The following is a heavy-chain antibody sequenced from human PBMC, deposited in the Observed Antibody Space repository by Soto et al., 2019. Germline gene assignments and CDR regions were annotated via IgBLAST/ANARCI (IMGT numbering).Heavy chain of an antibody. V-gene: IGHV3-74*01. Sequence: GVPMRLSCTASGFNFSSYWMHWVSKTPGKGLVWVSRINSDGSSTSYAGSVKGRFTISRDNAKNTLYLQMNSLRAEDTAVYYCVRTSLVVAAATREDYWGQGTLVTVSS. J-gene: IGHJ4*02. D-gene: IGHD2-15*01. CDR1: GFNFSSYW. CDR2: INSDGSST. CDR3: VRTSLVVAAATREDY.